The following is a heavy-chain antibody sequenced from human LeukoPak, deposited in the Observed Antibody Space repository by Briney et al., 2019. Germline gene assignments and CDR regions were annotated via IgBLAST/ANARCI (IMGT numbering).Heavy chain of an antibody. J-gene: IGHJ3*02. V-gene: IGHV3-33*01. CDR2: IWYDGSNK. D-gene: IGHD2-15*01. CDR3: ARAEDIVVVVAAKTFDI. Sequence: GGSLRLSCAASGFTFSSYGMHWVRQAPGKGLEWVAVIWYDGSNKYYADSVKARFTISRDNSKNTLYLQMNSLRAEDTALYYCARAEDIVVVVAAKTFDIWGQGTMVTVSS. CDR1: GFTFSSYG.